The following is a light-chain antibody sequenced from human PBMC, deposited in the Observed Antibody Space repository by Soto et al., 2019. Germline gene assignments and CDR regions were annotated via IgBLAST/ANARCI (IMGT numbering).Light chain of an antibody. CDR2: GAS. J-gene: IGKJ1*01. CDR1: QYISSS. V-gene: IGKV3-15*01. Sequence: TKSPSRLSMSPGATAPLSCRTSQYISSSLAWYQHKPGQAPRLLIYGASTRDSGVPARFSGSGSGTEFTLTISSLQSDDFAAYYCQQYNRYPWAFGQGTKVDIK. CDR3: QQYNRYPWA.